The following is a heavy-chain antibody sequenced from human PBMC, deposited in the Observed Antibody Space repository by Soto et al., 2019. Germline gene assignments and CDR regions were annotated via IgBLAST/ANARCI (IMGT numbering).Heavy chain of an antibody. CDR2: MSGSDGST. CDR3: AKKFHYGSGSYLFNFDY. CDR1: GFTFSDFA. Sequence: EVQLLESGGGLVQPGGSLRLSCAASGFTFSDFAMSWVRQAPGKGLEWVSTMSGSDGSTYYADSVKGRFTISRDDSKNTLYLQMNSLRADDTAVYYCAKKFHYGSGSYLFNFDYWGQGTLVTVSS. J-gene: IGHJ4*02. V-gene: IGHV3-23*01. D-gene: IGHD3-10*01.